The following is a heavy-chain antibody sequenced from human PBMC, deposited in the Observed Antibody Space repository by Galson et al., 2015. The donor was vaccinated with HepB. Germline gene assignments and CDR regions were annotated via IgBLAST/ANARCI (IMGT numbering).Heavy chain of an antibody. Sequence: SLRLSCAASGFTFSSYAMSWVRQAPGKGLEWVSAISGSGGSTYYADSVKGRFTISRDNSKNTLYLQMNSLRAEDTAVYYCAKDRSHCSSTSCYAEVGWFDPWGQGTLVTVSS. CDR1: GFTFSSYA. CDR2: ISGSGGST. CDR3: AKDRSHCSSTSCYAEVGWFDP. D-gene: IGHD2-2*01. J-gene: IGHJ5*02. V-gene: IGHV3-23*01.